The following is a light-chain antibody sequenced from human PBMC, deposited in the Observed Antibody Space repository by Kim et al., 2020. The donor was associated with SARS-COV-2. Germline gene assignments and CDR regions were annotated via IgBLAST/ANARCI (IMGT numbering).Light chain of an antibody. CDR1: QDISSY. Sequence: SASTGDRLTIACRASQDISSYLAWYQQKPGKAPNLLIYAASTLQSGVPSRFRASGSGTNFTLSITCLQSEDFATYYSLQYYDSPRTFGQGTKVEI. J-gene: IGKJ1*01. V-gene: IGKV1-8*01. CDR3: LQYYDSPRT. CDR2: AAS.